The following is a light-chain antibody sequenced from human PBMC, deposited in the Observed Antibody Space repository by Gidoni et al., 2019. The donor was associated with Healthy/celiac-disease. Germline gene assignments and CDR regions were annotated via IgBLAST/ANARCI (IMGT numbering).Light chain of an antibody. Sequence: QSVLTQPPPVSRPPRPSLTITCTGCSSNIGAGYDVHWYQQLPGPAPKILTYGNSNRPSGVPDRFSGSKSGTSASLAITGLQAEDEADYYCQSYDSSLSGSRVVFGGGTKLTVL. J-gene: IGLJ2*01. CDR1: SSNIGAGYD. V-gene: IGLV1-40*01. CDR3: QSYDSSLSGSRVV. CDR2: GNS.